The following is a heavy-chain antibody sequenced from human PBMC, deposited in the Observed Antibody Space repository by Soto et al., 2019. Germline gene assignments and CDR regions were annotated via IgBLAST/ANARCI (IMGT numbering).Heavy chain of an antibody. Sequence: LSLTCASCGDSIWISFCSWTRQPPGKGLEWIGYIYYSGSTNYNPSLKSRVTISVDTSKNQFSLKLSSVTAADTAVYYCAKGDYYYYMDVWGKGTTVTVSS. CDR3: AKGDYYYYMDV. CDR1: GDSIWISF. J-gene: IGHJ6*03. V-gene: IGHV4-59*08. CDR2: IYYSGST.